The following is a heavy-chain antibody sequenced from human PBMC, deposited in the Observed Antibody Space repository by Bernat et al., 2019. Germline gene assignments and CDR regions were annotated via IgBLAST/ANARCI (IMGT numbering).Heavy chain of an antibody. CDR1: GFILRNAW. D-gene: IGHD1-26*01. Sequence: LVESGGALVKPGGSLSLPCAASGFILRNAWRNWFGQAPGKGLKWVGRIKSKTVGGTTDYAAPVKGRFTISRDDSKNTLYLQMNSLKTEDTAVYYCTTGESGSYSVWAEYFQHWGQGTLVTVSS. J-gene: IGHJ1*01. V-gene: IGHV3-15*07. CDR3: TTGESGSYSVWAEYFQH. CDR2: IKSKTVGGTT.